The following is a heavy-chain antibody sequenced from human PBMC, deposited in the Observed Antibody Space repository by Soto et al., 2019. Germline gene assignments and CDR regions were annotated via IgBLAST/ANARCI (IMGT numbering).Heavy chain of an antibody. D-gene: IGHD6-13*01. CDR1: GYTFTNYA. Sequence: QVQLVQSGAEVKKPGASVKVSCKASGYTFTNYAFSWVRQAPGQGLEWMGWISAYNGNTNYPQKLQGRVTMTTDTATSTAYMELRSLRADDTAVYYCARGLEAAGPFDCWGQGTLVTVSS. V-gene: IGHV1-18*01. CDR3: ARGLEAAGPFDC. J-gene: IGHJ4*02. CDR2: ISAYNGNT.